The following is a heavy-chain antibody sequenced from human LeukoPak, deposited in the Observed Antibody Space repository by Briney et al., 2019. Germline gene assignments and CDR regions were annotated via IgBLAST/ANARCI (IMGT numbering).Heavy chain of an antibody. CDR3: ARDHDYGDYGTYEDY. D-gene: IGHD4-17*01. J-gene: IGHJ4*02. Sequence: SQTLSLTCAISGDSVSSNSVAWNWVRQSPSRGLEWLGRKYYRSRWYNDYAVSVKSRITINPDTSKNQFSLQLNSVTPEDTAVYYCARDHDYGDYGTYEDYWGQGTRVTVSS. CDR2: KYYRSRWYN. V-gene: IGHV6-1*01. CDR1: GDSVSSNSVA.